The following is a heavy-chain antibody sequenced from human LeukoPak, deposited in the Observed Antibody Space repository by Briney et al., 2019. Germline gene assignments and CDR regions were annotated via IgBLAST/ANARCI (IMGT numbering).Heavy chain of an antibody. Sequence: SETLSLTCTVSGGSISSSSYYWGWIRQPPGKGLEWIGSIYYSGSTYYNPSLKSRVTISVDTSRNQFSLKLSSVTAADTAVYYCAREGYSYGYDYWGQGTLVTVSS. V-gene: IGHV4-39*07. CDR1: GGSISSSSYY. CDR2: IYYSGST. J-gene: IGHJ4*02. D-gene: IGHD5-18*01. CDR3: AREGYSYGYDY.